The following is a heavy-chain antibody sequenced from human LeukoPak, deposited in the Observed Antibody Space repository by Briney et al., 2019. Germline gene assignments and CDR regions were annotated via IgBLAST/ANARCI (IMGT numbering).Heavy chain of an antibody. J-gene: IGHJ6*03. Sequence: NPSETLSLTCAVYGGSFSGYYWSWIRQPPGKGLEWIGEINHSGSTNYNPSLKSRVTISADTSKNQFSLKLSSVTAADTAVYYCARLEPPSQLVDQYYYYYYMDVWGKGTTVTVSS. CDR1: GGSFSGYY. D-gene: IGHD6-6*01. CDR2: INHSGST. V-gene: IGHV4-34*01. CDR3: ARLEPPSQLVDQYYYYYYMDV.